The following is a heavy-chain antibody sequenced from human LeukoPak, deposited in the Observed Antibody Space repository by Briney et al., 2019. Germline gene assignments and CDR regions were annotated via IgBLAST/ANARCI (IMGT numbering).Heavy chain of an antibody. V-gene: IGHV4-30-2*01. Sequence: SETLSLTCAVSGVSIKYAGYYWAWIRQPPGKGLEWIGYIHHSGTADYNPSLASRVSFLIDRPKNQFSLKLSSVTAADTAVYYCASVRGYSSGWYASGFDPWGQGTLVTVSS. J-gene: IGHJ5*02. D-gene: IGHD6-19*01. CDR1: GVSIKYAGYY. CDR2: IHHSGTA. CDR3: ASVRGYSSGWYASGFDP.